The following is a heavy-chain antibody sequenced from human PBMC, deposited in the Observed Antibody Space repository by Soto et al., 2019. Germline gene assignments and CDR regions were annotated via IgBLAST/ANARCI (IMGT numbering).Heavy chain of an antibody. D-gene: IGHD1-1*01. Sequence: QVQLVQSGAEVKKPGSSVKVSCKASGGTFSSYTISWVRQAPGQGLEWMGRIIPILGIANYAQKFQGRVTITADKSTSTAYMQLSSLRSEDTAVYYCAREEIATIPYYFDSWGQGTLVTVSS. J-gene: IGHJ4*02. CDR1: GGTFSSYT. CDR3: AREEIATIPYYFDS. V-gene: IGHV1-69*08. CDR2: IIPILGIA.